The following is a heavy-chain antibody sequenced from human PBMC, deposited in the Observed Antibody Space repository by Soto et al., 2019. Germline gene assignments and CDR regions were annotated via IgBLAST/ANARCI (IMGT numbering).Heavy chain of an antibody. CDR2: IGSGGDT. V-gene: IGHV3-13*01. J-gene: IGHJ6*02. D-gene: IGHD3-9*01. Sequence: EVQLVESGGGLVQPGGSLRLSCAASGFTLSSYDIHWVRQATGEGLAWVSGIGSGGDTHYADSVKGRFIISREDGKNSLYLQMNNLRVGATAVYYCTRKTPPTGMEVWGQGAPVTVSS. CDR1: GFTLSSYD. CDR3: TRKTPPTGMEV.